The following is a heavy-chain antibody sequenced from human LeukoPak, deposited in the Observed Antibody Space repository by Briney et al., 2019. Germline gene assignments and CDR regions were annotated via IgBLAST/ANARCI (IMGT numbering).Heavy chain of an antibody. D-gene: IGHD6-19*01. CDR3: ARPTGGSSGWPEDPHSDAFDI. V-gene: IGHV1-2*02. Sequence: EASVKVSCKASGYTFTGYYMHWVRQAPGQGLEWMGWINPNSGGTNYAQKFQGRVTMTRDTSTSTAYMELSRLRSDDTAVYYCARPTGGSSGWPEDPHSDAFDIWGQGTMVTVSS. CDR1: GYTFTGYY. J-gene: IGHJ3*02. CDR2: INPNSGGT.